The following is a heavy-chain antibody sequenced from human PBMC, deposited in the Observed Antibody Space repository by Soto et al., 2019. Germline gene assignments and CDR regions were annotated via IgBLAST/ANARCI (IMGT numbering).Heavy chain of an antibody. CDR3: ARDISGISN. Sequence: PSETLSLTCTVSGGSISSGEYYWTWIRQPPGKGLEWIGYISYSGSTHYSPSLKSRVSITVDTSKNQFSLNLASVSAEDTAVYYCARDISGISNWGQGTLVTVSS. D-gene: IGHD1-26*01. CDR2: ISYSGST. J-gene: IGHJ4*02. V-gene: IGHV4-30-4*01. CDR1: GGSISSGEYY.